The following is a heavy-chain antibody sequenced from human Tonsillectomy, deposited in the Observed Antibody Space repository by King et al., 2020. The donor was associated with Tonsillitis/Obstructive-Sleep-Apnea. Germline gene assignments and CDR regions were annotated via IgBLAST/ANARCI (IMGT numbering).Heavy chain of an antibody. CDR3: AKDPTAAAGRYYYYYYIDV. Sequence: QLVQSGGGVVQPGGSLRLSCAASGFTFDDYAMHWVRQAPGQGLEWVSLISGDGGSTYYADSVKGRFTISRDNSKNSLYLQMNSLRTEDTALYYCAKDPTAAAGRYYYYYYIDVWGKGTTVTVSS. CDR2: ISGDGGST. V-gene: IGHV3-43*02. J-gene: IGHJ6*03. D-gene: IGHD6-13*01. CDR1: GFTFDDYA.